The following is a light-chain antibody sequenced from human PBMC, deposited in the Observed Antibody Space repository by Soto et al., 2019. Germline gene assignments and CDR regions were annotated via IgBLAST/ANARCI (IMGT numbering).Light chain of an antibody. CDR1: QSVNNNY. V-gene: IGKV3D-20*01. CDR2: DAS. J-gene: IGKJ5*01. CDR3: QQYGSSPIT. Sequence: IVLTQSPATLSLSPGERATLSCGARQSVNNNYLAWYQQKPGLAPRLVMYDASNRATGVPDRFRGSGSGTDFTLTISRLEPEDVAVYYCQQYGSSPITFGQGARLEIK.